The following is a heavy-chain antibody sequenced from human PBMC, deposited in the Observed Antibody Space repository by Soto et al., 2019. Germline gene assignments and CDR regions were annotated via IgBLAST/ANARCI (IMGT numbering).Heavy chain of an antibody. CDR2: IYPGDSDT. CDR3: ARRAWVQLERRGPRREVFPSWFDP. CDR1: GYSFTSYW. Sequence: GESLKISCKGSGYSFTSYWIGWVRQMPGKGLEWMGIIYPGDSDTRYSPSFQGQVTISAGKSISTAYLQWSSLKASDTAMYYCARRAWVQLERRGPRREVFPSWFDPWGQGTLVTVSS. D-gene: IGHD1-1*01. V-gene: IGHV5-51*01. J-gene: IGHJ5*02.